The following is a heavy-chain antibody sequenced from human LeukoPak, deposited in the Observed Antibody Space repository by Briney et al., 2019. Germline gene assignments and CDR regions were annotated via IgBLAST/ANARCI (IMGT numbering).Heavy chain of an antibody. Sequence: PGGSLRLSCAASGFTFNTYAMTWVRQAPGKGLEWVSGISGSGDNTYYADSLKGRFTISRDNSKNTVHLQMNSLTAEDTAVYYCAKGFGSGWYDAMDVWGQGTRVTVSS. CDR1: GFTFNTYA. V-gene: IGHV3-23*01. J-gene: IGHJ6*02. D-gene: IGHD6-19*01. CDR3: AKGFGSGWYDAMDV. CDR2: ISGSGDNT.